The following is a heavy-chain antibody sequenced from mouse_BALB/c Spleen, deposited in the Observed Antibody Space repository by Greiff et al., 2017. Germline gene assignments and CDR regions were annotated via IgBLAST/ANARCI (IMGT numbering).Heavy chain of an antibody. CDR3: ARPPPSSTMITTFDY. V-gene: IGHV1-9*01. Sequence: QVQLKESGAELMKPGASVKISCKATGYTFSSYWIEWVKQRPGHGLEWIGEILPGSGSTNYNEKFKGKATFTADTSSNTAYMQLSSLTSEDSAVYYCARPPPSSTMITTFDYWGQGTTLTVSS. CDR1: GYTFSSYW. D-gene: IGHD2-4*01. CDR2: ILPGSGST. J-gene: IGHJ2*01.